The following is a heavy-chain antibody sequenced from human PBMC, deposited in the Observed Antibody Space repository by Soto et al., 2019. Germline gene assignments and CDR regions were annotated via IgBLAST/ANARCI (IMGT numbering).Heavy chain of an antibody. D-gene: IGHD2-21*02. V-gene: IGHV3-30-3*01. Sequence: GGSLRLSCAASGFTFSSYVMHWVRQAPGKGLEWVAAISYDGSNQYYTGSVKGRFTISRDNSKSTLYLQMNSLRPEDTAIYYCAREDEAYCGDDCYRSRSCDYWGQGTLVTVSS. CDR3: AREDEAYCGDDCYRSRSCDY. CDR1: GFTFSSYV. CDR2: ISYDGSNQ. J-gene: IGHJ4*02.